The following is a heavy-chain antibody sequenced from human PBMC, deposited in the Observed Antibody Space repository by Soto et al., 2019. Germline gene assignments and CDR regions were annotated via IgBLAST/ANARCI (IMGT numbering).Heavy chain of an antibody. Sequence: PGGSLRLSCAASGFTFSSYAMSWVRQAPGKGLEWVSAISGSGGSTYYADSVKGRFTISRDNSKNTLYLQMNSLRAEDTAVYYCAIDRLVGDCISTSCQAYYGMDVWGQGTTVPSP. D-gene: IGHD2-2*01. J-gene: IGHJ6*02. CDR3: AIDRLVGDCISTSCQAYYGMDV. CDR1: GFTFSSYA. V-gene: IGHV3-23*01. CDR2: ISGSGGST.